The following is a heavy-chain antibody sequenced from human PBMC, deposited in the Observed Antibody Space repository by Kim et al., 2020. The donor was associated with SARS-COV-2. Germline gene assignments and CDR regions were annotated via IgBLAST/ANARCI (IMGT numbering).Heavy chain of an antibody. J-gene: IGHJ4*02. CDR2: IYSSGST. CDR3: ARHVHNYGYYYFDY. D-gene: IGHD3-3*01. Sequence: SETLSLTCTVSGGSMSSYYWNWIRQPPGKGPEWIGYIYSSGSTNYNPSLKSRVTISVDTSKNQFSLKLSSVTAADTAVYYCARHVHNYGYYYFDYWASEPWSPSPQ. CDR1: GGSMSSYY. V-gene: IGHV4-59*08.